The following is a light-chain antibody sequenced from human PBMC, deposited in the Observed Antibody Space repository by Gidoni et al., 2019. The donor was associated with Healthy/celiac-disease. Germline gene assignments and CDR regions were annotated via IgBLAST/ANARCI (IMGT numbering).Light chain of an antibody. CDR2: DAP. J-gene: IGKJ5*01. CDR3: QQRSNWRIT. CDR1: PILSSY. Sequence: EIVLTQSPATLSLSPGARATLSCRASPILSSYSAWYQLKPGQAPRLLLFDAPTRATGIPARFSGSVSGTVFTLTFSSLEPEDFAVYYCQQRSNWRITFGQGTRLEIK. V-gene: IGKV3-11*01.